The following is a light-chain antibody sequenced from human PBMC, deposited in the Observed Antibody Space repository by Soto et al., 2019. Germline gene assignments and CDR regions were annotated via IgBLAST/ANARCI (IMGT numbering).Light chain of an antibody. CDR1: QSVSSN. CDR2: GAS. CDR3: QQYNNWHPIT. V-gene: IGKV3-15*01. J-gene: IGKJ5*01. Sequence: EIVMTQSPATLSVSPGERATLSCRASQSVSSNLAWYQQKPGQAPRLLIYGASTRATGIPARCSGSGSGTEFTLTISSLQSEDFAVYYCQQYNNWHPITFGQGTRLEIK.